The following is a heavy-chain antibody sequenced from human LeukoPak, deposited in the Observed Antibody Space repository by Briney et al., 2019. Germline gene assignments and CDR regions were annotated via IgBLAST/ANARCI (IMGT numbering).Heavy chain of an antibody. CDR1: GYTFTSYY. V-gene: IGHV1-46*01. Sequence: ASVKVSCKASGYTFTSYYMHWVRQAPGQGLEGMGLINPSGGNTSYAQKFQGRVTMTRDTSTSTVYMELSSLRSEDTAVYYCARELGVVIVYGMDVWGQGTTVTVSS. CDR3: ARELGVVIVYGMDV. CDR2: INPSGGNT. D-gene: IGHD3-3*01. J-gene: IGHJ6*02.